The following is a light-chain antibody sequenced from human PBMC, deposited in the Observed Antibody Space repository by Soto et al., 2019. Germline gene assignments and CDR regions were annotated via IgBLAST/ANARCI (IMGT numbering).Light chain of an antibody. V-gene: IGKV3-20*01. CDR3: QQYGSSSYT. Sequence: EIVLTQSPGTLSLSPGERATLSCRASQSVSSSYLAWYQQKPGQAPSLLIYGASSRASGIPDRFSGSGSGTEFTITISRLEPEDFAVYYCQQYGSSSYTFGQGTKLEIK. CDR1: QSVSSSY. J-gene: IGKJ2*01. CDR2: GAS.